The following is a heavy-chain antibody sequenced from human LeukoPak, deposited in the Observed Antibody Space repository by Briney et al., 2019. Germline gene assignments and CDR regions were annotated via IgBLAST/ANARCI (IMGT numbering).Heavy chain of an antibody. V-gene: IGHV1-2*02. J-gene: IGHJ4*02. Sequence: GASVKVSCKASGYTFTSYGISWVRQAPGQGLEWMGWINPNSGGTNYAQKFQGRVTMTRDTSISTTYMELSRLRSDDTAVYYCARVPVAGSFDYWGQGTLVTVSS. CDR3: ARVPVAGSFDY. D-gene: IGHD6-19*01. CDR1: GYTFTSYG. CDR2: INPNSGGT.